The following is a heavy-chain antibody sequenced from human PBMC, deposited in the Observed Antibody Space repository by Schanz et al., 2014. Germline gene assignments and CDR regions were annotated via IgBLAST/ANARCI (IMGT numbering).Heavy chain of an antibody. CDR2: ITPTLGKV. CDR3: ARDPQYYYGSGRGY. CDR1: GGTFRSYT. Sequence: QVQLVQSGAEVKKPGSSVKVSCKASGGTFRSYTVSWVRQAPGQGLEWMGRITPTLGKVDYAQKFQGRVTIAADITKSTAYMELISLTSEDTAVYYCARDPQYYYGSGRGYWGQGTLVTVST. D-gene: IGHD3-10*01. J-gene: IGHJ4*02. V-gene: IGHV1-69*08.